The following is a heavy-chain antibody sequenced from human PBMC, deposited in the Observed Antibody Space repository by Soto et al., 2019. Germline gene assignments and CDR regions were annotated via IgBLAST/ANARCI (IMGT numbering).Heavy chain of an antibody. V-gene: IGHV6-1*01. CDR1: GDSVSSNSAA. Sequence: SQTLSLTCAISGDSVSSNSAAWNWIRQSPSRGLEWLGRTYYRSKWYNDYAVSVKSRITINPDTPKNQFSLQLNSVTPEDTAVYYCARGIAARYYYYYGMDVWGQGTTVTVSS. CDR2: TYYRSKWYN. J-gene: IGHJ6*02. D-gene: IGHD6-6*01. CDR3: ARGIAARYYYYYGMDV.